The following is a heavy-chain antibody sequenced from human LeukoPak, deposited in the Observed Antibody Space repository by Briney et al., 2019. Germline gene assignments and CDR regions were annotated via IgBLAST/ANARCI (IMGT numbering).Heavy chain of an antibody. Sequence: SQTLSLTCAVSGGSISSGGYSWSWIRQPPGKGLEWIGYIYHSGSTYYNPSLKSRVTISVDRSKNQFSLKLSSVTAADTAVYYCARSSGYNTSCPDYWGQGTLVTVSS. V-gene: IGHV4-30-2*01. CDR1: GGSISSGGYS. J-gene: IGHJ4*02. D-gene: IGHD2-2*01. CDR2: IYHSGST. CDR3: ARSSGYNTSCPDY.